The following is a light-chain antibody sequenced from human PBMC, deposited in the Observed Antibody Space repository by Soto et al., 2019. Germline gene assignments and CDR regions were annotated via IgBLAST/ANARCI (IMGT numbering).Light chain of an antibody. CDR1: QYVSSF. J-gene: IGKJ1*01. CDR3: QQYNNWPS. V-gene: IGKV3-11*01. CDR2: DAS. Sequence: EIVLTQSPGTLSLSPXXRXXXXCRASQYVSSFLAWYQQKAGQAPRLLIYDASHRATGIPARFSGSGSETEFTLTIRSLQSEDFAVYFCQQYNNWPSFGQGTKVDIK.